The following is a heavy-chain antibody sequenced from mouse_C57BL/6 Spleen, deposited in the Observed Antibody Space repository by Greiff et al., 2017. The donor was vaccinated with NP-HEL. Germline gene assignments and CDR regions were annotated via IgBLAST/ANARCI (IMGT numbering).Heavy chain of an antibody. Sequence: EVKLVESGEGLVRPGGSLKPSCAASGFTFSSYAMSWVRQTPEKRLEWVAYISSGGDYIYYADTVKGRFTISRDNARNTLYLQMSSLKSEDTAMYYCTREGYGSSRFAYWGQGTLVTVSA. D-gene: IGHD1-1*01. CDR3: TREGYGSSRFAY. J-gene: IGHJ3*01. CDR1: GFTFSSYA. CDR2: ISSGGDYI. V-gene: IGHV5-9-1*02.